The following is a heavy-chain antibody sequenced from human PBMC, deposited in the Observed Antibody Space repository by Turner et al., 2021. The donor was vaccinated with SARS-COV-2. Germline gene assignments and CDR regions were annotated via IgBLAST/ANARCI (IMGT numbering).Heavy chain of an antibody. V-gene: IGHV3-21*01. CDR3: ARCGGGTCKQNGAFDI. J-gene: IGHJ3*02. D-gene: IGHD2-15*01. CDR1: GFPFSGHS. CDR2: ISGSSSYI. Sequence: VQLVESGGGVVQPGRSLRLSCAASGFPFSGHSVTWVRQAPGKGLEWVSSISGSSSYIHYADSVRGRLTISRDNAKNSLYPQMNSLRADDTAVYYCARCGGGTCKQNGAFDIWGQGAKVTVSS.